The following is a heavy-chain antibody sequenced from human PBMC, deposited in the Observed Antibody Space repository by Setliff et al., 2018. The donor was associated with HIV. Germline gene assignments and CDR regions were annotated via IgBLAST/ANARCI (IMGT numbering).Heavy chain of an antibody. J-gene: IGHJ6*02. CDR2: VSVYNGKT. Sequence: ASVKVSCKASGYTFSSYGISWVRQAPGQGLEWMGWVSVYNGKTDYAQKLQGRVTMTTDASTSTAYMELRSLRSDDTAVYYCARTIGLSYNILPGSIAYFHSGMDVWGQGTTVTVSS. V-gene: IGHV1-18*01. CDR3: ARTIGLSYNILPGSIAYFHSGMDV. CDR1: GYTFSSYG. D-gene: IGHD3-9*01.